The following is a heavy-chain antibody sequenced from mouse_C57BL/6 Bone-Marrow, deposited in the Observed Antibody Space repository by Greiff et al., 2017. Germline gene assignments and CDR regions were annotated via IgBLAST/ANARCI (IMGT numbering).Heavy chain of an antibody. CDR2: INPSSGYT. CDR1: GYTFTSYT. CDR3: ARESYDGYYVVAY. D-gene: IGHD2-3*01. Sequence: VQLQQSGAELARPGASVKMSCKASGYTFTSYTMHWVKQRPGQGLEWIGYINPSSGYTKYNQKFKDKATLTADKSSSTAYMQLSSLTSEDSAVYYCARESYDGYYVVAYWGQGTLVTVSA. J-gene: IGHJ3*01. V-gene: IGHV1-4*01.